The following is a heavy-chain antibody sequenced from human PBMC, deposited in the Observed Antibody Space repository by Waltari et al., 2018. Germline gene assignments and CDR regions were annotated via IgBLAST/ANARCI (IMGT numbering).Heavy chain of an antibody. CDR3: ATYIGASLGTAAFDV. CDR2: ISYNGAT. Sequence: QLQLQESGPGLVKPSATLSLTCSVSGGSITSNRHYWAWIRQPPGQGLEWIATISYNGATYSSPALKSRVTISRDTSKNQLSLKLGSVTAADTACYYCATYIGASLGTAAFDVWGQGTMVTVSS. V-gene: IGHV4-39*01. D-gene: IGHD1-26*01. CDR1: GGSITSNRHY. J-gene: IGHJ3*01.